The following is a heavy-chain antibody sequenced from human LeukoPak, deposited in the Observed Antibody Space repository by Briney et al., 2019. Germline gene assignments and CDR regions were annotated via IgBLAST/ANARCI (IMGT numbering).Heavy chain of an antibody. CDR1: GFTFSNYG. V-gene: IGHV3-30*02. D-gene: IGHD3-3*01. CDR3: SRSRRGFGYFDY. J-gene: IGHJ4*02. CDR2: IRYDGSNK. Sequence: PGGSLRLSCTASGFTFSNYGMHWVRQAPGKGLEWVAFIRYDGSNKYYADSVKGRFTISRDNSKNTLYLQMNSLRAEDTAVYYCSRSRRGFGYFDYWGQGTLVTVSS.